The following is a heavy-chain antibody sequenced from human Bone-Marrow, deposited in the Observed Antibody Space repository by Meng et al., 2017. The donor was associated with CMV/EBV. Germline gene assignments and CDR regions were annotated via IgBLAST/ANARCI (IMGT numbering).Heavy chain of an antibody. CDR3: AKTQLLWFGKSVV. D-gene: IGHD3-10*01. CDR2: IYHSGIT. J-gene: IGHJ4*02. Sequence: SETLSLTCTVSGYSISSGYYWGWIRQPPGKGLEWIGSIYHSGITFYNPSLKSRITISVDTSKNFFSLNLSSVTAADTAVYYCAKTQLLWFGKSVVWGQGRLGTVSS. V-gene: IGHV4-38-2*02. CDR1: GYSISSGYY.